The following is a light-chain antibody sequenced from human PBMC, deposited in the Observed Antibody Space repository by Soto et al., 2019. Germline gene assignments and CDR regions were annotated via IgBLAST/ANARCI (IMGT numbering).Light chain of an antibody. CDR2: TNT. J-gene: IGLJ1*01. CDR1: SSNVGGNP. Sequence: QLVLTQPPSASGTPGQRVTISCSGSSSNVGGNPVNWYQHVPTTAPKLLIYTNTQRPSGGPDRFSGSKSGTSASLAISGLQSEDEADYYCASWDDSLNGPVFGTGTKLTVL. CDR3: ASWDDSLNGPV. V-gene: IGLV1-44*01.